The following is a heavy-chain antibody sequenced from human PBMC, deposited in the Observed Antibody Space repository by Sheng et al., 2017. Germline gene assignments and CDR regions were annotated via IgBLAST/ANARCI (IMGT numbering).Heavy chain of an antibody. V-gene: IGHV1-69*13. Sequence: QVQLVQSGAEVKKPGSSVKVSCKASGGTFSSYAISWVRQAPGQGLEWMGGIIPIFGTANYAQKFQGRVTITADESTSTAYMELSSLRSEDTAVYYCASLSPPIAVAGKGAWFDPWGRGNPWSPSPQ. CDR3: ASLSPPIAVAGKGAWFDP. J-gene: IGHJ5*02. CDR1: GGTFSSYA. CDR2: IIPIFGTA. D-gene: IGHD6-19*01.